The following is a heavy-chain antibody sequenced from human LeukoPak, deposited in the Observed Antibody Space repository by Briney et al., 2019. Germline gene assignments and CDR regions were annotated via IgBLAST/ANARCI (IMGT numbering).Heavy chain of an antibody. CDR3: ANLACNGGSCYWDF. D-gene: IGHD2-15*01. Sequence: GESLKISCKGSGYTITNYWIGWVRQMPGKGLEWMGIIYPDDSDTRYSPSFQGQVTISADKSITTAYLQWSSLRASDTAMYYCANLACNGGSCYWDFWGQGTLVTVSS. CDR2: IYPDDSDT. J-gene: IGHJ4*02. V-gene: IGHV5-51*01. CDR1: GYTITNYW.